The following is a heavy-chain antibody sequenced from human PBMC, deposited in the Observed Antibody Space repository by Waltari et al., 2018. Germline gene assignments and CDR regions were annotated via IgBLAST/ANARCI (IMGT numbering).Heavy chain of an antibody. J-gene: IGHJ2*01. CDR3: ARNRPFDL. CDR2: LYSGGST. CDR1: GFTVNTNY. Sequence: EVQMEETGGGLIQPGGSLRLSCAASGFTVNTNYMGWGRQAPGKGRGLVSVLYSGGSTYYAGSVKGRFTISRDISKNMLYLQMNSLRAEDTAVYYCARNRPFDLWGRGTLVTVSS. V-gene: IGHV3-53*02.